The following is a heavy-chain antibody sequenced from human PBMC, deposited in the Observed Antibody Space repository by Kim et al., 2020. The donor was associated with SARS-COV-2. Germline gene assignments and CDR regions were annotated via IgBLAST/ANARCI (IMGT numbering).Heavy chain of an antibody. D-gene: IGHD3-9*01. J-gene: IGHJ6*02. CDR1: GFTFSSYW. CDR2: IKQDGSEK. CDR3: ARVEDDILTGLYYYYYGMDV. V-gene: IGHV3-7*01. Sequence: GGSLRLSCAASGFTFSSYWMSWVRQAPGKGLEWVANIKQDGSEKYYVDSVKGRFTISRDNATNSLYLQMNSLRAEDTAVYYCARVEDDILTGLYYYYYGMDVWGQGTTVTVSS.